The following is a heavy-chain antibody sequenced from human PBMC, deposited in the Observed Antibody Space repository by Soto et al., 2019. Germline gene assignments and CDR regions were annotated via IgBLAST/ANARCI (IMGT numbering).Heavy chain of an antibody. Sequence: ASVKVSCKASGGTFSSYAISWVRQAPGQGLEWMGGIIPIFGTANYAQKFQGRVTITADESTSTAYMELSSLRSEDTAVYYCAGGGWAYYDFWIPLRMDVWGQWTTVTVSS. CDR1: GGTFSSYA. D-gene: IGHD3-3*01. CDR3: AGGGWAYYDFWIPLRMDV. V-gene: IGHV1-69*13. J-gene: IGHJ6*02. CDR2: IIPIFGTA.